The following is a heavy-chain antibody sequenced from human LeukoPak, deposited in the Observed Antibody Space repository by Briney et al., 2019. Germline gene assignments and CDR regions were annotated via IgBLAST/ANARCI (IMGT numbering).Heavy chain of an antibody. V-gene: IGHV4-39*07. CDR2: IYYGGST. J-gene: IGHJ6*02. Sequence: KPSETLSLTCTVSGGSISSSSYYWGWIRQSPGKGLEWIGSIYYGGSTYYNPSLKSRVTISVDTSKNQFSLKLSSVTAADTAVYYCARDSGSSWSRRGYYYGMDVWGQGTTVTVSS. CDR3: ARDSGSSWSRRGYYYGMDV. CDR1: GGSISSSSYY. D-gene: IGHD6-13*01.